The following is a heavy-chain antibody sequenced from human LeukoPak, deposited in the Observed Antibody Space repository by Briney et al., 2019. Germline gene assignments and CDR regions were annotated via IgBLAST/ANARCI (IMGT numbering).Heavy chain of an antibody. D-gene: IGHD5-18*01. CDR3: ARDAVDTANAV. CDR2: ITSDGSIT. CDR1: GFTFTTYW. J-gene: IGHJ6*02. Sequence: AGGSLRLSCAASGFTFTTYWMHWVRQAPGKGLVWVSHITSDGSITSYADSVKGRFTISRDNAKNTLYLQMNSLRAEDTAVYYCARDAVDTANAVWGQGTTVTVSS. V-gene: IGHV3-74*01.